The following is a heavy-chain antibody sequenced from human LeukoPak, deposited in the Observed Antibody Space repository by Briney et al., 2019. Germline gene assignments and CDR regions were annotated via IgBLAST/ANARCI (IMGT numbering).Heavy chain of an antibody. CDR1: GLTLSNSA. CDR3: ARDISGSANYYFDY. J-gene: IGHJ4*02. Sequence: PGGSLRLSCAASGLTLSNSAMHLVRQAPDKGLEWVAVISVDGRDTHYADSVKGRFTISRDNSKNTVYLQMNSLRAEDTALYYCARDISGSANYYFDYWGQGTLVTVSS. CDR2: ISVDGRDT. V-gene: IGHV3-30*04. D-gene: IGHD3-10*01.